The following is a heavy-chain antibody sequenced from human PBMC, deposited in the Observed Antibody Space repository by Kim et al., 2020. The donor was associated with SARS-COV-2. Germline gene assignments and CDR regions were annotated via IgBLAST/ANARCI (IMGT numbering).Heavy chain of an antibody. J-gene: IGHJ5*01. CDR1: GGSISSYY. Sequence: SETLSLTCTVSGGSISSYYWSWIRQPPGKGLEWIGYIYYSGSTNYNPSLKSRVTISVDTSKNQFSLKLSSVTAADTAVYYCARSVGSSSWYGENWFDSWGQGTLVTVSS. CDR3: ARSVGSSSWYGENWFDS. CDR2: IYYSGST. D-gene: IGHD6-13*01. V-gene: IGHV4-59*01.